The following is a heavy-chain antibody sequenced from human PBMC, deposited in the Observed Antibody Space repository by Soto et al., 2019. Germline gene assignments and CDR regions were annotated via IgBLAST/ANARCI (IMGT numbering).Heavy chain of an antibody. Sequence: GGSLRLSCAASGFTFSSYWMSWVRQAPGKGLEWVANIKQDGSEKYYVDSVKGRFTISRDNAKNSLYLQMNSLRAEDTAVYYCARAESIPDYYGSGSYSKGNWFDPWGQGTLVTVSS. D-gene: IGHD3-10*01. V-gene: IGHV3-7*01. CDR1: GFTFSSYW. CDR2: IKQDGSEK. CDR3: ARAESIPDYYGSGSYSKGNWFDP. J-gene: IGHJ5*02.